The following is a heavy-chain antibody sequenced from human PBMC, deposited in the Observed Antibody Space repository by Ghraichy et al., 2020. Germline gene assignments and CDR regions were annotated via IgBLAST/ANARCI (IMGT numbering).Heavy chain of an antibody. CDR2: ISGSGGST. J-gene: IGHJ4*02. V-gene: IGHV3-23*01. CDR3: AKGDHSGSYYVGVNY. D-gene: IGHD1-26*01. CDR1: GFTFSSYA. Sequence: GGSLRLSCAASGFTFSSYAMSWVRQAPGKGLEWVSVISGSGGSTYYADSVKGRFTISRDNSKNTLYLQMTSLRAEDTAVYYCAKGDHSGSYYVGVNYWGQGTLVTVSS.